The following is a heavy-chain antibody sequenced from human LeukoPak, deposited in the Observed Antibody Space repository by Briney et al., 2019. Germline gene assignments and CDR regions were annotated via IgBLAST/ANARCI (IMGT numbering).Heavy chain of an antibody. D-gene: IGHD3-10*01. Sequence: PGGSLRLSCAASGFTFDRFAMSWVRQAPGKGLEWVSAISGLAGSTYYADSVKGRFIISRDNSKNTLYLDMTSLRADDTAVYYCARFAAGGSYYYYMDVWGKGTTVTVSS. J-gene: IGHJ6*03. CDR2: ISGLAGST. CDR3: ARFAAGGSYYYYMDV. CDR1: GFTFDRFA. V-gene: IGHV3-23*01.